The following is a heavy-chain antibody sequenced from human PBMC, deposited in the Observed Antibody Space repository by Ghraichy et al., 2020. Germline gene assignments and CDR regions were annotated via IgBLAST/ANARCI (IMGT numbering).Heavy chain of an antibody. CDR1: GYSISSGYY. D-gene: IGHD3-22*01. Sequence: SQTLSLTCAVSGYSISSGYYWGWIRQPPGKGLEWIGSIYHSGSTYYNPSLKSRVTISVDTSKNQFSLKLSSVTAADTAVYYCARTRYYYDSSGYFDYWGQGTLVTVSS. CDR2: IYHSGST. V-gene: IGHV4-38-2*01. CDR3: ARTRYYYDSSGYFDY. J-gene: IGHJ4*02.